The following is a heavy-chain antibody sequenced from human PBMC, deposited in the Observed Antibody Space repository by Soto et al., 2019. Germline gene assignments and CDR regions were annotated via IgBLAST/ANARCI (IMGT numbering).Heavy chain of an antibody. D-gene: IGHD4-4*01. CDR1: GFTFSSYW. Sequence: EVQLVESGGGLVQPGGSLILSCAASGFTFSSYWMQWVRQAPGKGLVWVSRINSDGSSTSYADSVKGRFTSSRDNAKNLLYMHRNSLRAEDAAVYYWGTVTTGYWGQGTLVTVSS. V-gene: IGHV3-74*01. CDR2: INSDGSST. J-gene: IGHJ4*02. CDR3: GTVTTGY.